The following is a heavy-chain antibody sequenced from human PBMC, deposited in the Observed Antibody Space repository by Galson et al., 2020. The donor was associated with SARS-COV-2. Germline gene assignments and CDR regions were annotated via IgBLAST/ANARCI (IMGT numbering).Heavy chain of an antibody. Sequence: VQASEALFLTRPVSCGSISSGAYYWSRLPPHPGTGLDWISHIHYNGSTYSNPSLKSRVTISIDTSKNQFSLQLSSVTAADTAVYFCARGSRQVISSTRVVVNWFDPWGQGTLVTVSS. D-gene: IGHD2-2*01. J-gene: IGHJ5*02. CDR3: ARGSRQVISSTRVVVNWFDP. CDR2: IHYNGST. V-gene: IGHV4-31*03. CDR1: CGSISSGAYY.